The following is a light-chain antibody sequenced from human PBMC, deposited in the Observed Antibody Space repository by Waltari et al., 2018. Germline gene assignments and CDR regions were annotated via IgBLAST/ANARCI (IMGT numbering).Light chain of an antibody. CDR1: NIESKS. CDR2: YDS. CDR3: QVWDANTDPGV. J-gene: IGLJ1*01. V-gene: IGLV3-21*04. Sequence: SYVLTQPPSVSVAPGKTASITCGGNNIESKSVHWYQQKPGQAPILVISYDSDRPSVIPERCSGSNSGNTATLTISRVEAGDEADYYCQVWDANTDPGVFGTGTEVTVL.